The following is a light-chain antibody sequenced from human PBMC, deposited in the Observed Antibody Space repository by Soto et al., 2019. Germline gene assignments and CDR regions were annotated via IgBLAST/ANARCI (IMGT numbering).Light chain of an antibody. J-gene: IGKJ1*01. V-gene: IGKV1-5*03. CDR3: QQYSSYWT. Sequence: DIQMTQSPSTLPASVGDRVTITCRASQSISTWLACYQQKPGKAPNLLIYKASYLASGVPSRFSGGGSGTEFTLTISSLQPDDFATYYCQQYSSYWTFGQGTKVDIK. CDR2: KAS. CDR1: QSISTW.